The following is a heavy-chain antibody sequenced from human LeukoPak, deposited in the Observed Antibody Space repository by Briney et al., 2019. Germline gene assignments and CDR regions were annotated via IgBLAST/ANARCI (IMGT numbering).Heavy chain of an antibody. J-gene: IGHJ4*02. V-gene: IGHV1-46*01. CDR3: ASHNGGGDVDMALDY. CDR2: INPSGSST. Sequence: GASVKVSCKASGYSFTSYYMHWVRQAPGQGLEWMGLINPSGSSTTYAQKFQGRVTMTGDMFTSTDYMELTSLTSDDTAVYYCASHNGGGDVDMALDYWGQGTLVTVSS. D-gene: IGHD5-12*01. CDR1: GYSFTSYY.